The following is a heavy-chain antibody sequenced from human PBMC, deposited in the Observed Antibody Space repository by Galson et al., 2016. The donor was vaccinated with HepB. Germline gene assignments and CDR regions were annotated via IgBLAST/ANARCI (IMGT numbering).Heavy chain of an antibody. CDR2: INAANGAT. V-gene: IGHV1-3*01. D-gene: IGHD3-16*01. CDR1: GYTFTNYA. CDR3: ARAIYSDGHVGGY. Sequence: SVKVSCKASGYTFTNYAMHWVRQAPGQGPEWLGWINAANGATQYSQRFQGRVTITRDTSASTAYMELSSLRSEDTAVYYCARAIYSDGHVGGYWGQGTLVTVSS. J-gene: IGHJ4*02.